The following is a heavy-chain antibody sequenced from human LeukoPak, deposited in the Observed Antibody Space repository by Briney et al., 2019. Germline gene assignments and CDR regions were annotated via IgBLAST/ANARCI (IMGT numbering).Heavy chain of an antibody. CDR3: ARGGDGYNYDDY. J-gene: IGHJ4*02. CDR2: IYYSGST. V-gene: IGHV4-59*01. CDR1: GGSISNYY. D-gene: IGHD5-24*01. Sequence: SETLSLTCTVSGGSISNYYWNWIRQPPGKGLEWIGYIYYSGSTNYNSSLKSRVTISVDTSKNQFSLKLSSVTAADTAVYYCARGGDGYNYDDYWGQGTLVTVSS.